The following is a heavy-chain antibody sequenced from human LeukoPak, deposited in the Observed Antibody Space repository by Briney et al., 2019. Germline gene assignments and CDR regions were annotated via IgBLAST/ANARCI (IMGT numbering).Heavy chain of an antibody. D-gene: IGHD6-13*01. Sequence: GGSLRLSCAASGFTASLYWMTWVRQAPGKGLEWVANIKHDGSDKHYVDSVKGRFTISRDNAKNSVYLRMSSLRAEDTAAYYCARLSVYSSTWLAYYMDVWGKGTTVTVSS. CDR1: GFTASLYW. CDR3: ARLSVYSSTWLAYYMDV. V-gene: IGHV3-7*01. CDR2: IKHDGSDK. J-gene: IGHJ6*03.